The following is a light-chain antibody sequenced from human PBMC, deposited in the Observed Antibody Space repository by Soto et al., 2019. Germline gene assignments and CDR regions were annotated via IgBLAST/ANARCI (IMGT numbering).Light chain of an antibody. CDR1: SSEVGSYNR. CDR3: YSFTSSNTYV. J-gene: IGLJ1*01. CDR2: EVS. V-gene: IGLV2-18*02. Sequence: QSALTQPPSVSGSLGQSVAISCTGNSSEVGSYNRVSWYQQAPGTAPKVMIYEVSNRPSGVPDRFSGSKSGNTASLTISVLQPEDEADYYCYSFTSSNTYVFGTGTKVTVL.